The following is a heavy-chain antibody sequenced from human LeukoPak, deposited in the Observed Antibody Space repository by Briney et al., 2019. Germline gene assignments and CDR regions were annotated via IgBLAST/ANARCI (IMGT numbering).Heavy chain of an antibody. CDR1: GGSMSSYY. V-gene: IGHV4-4*07. J-gene: IGHJ4*02. CDR3: ARYPKVAAYFDC. D-gene: IGHD2-15*01. CDR2: IYASGST. Sequence: SETLSLTCTVSGGSMSSYYWAWIRQPAGKGLEWIGRIYASGSTDYYSSLKSRVSMSVDTSKNQFSLKLSSVTAADTAVYYCARYPKVAAYFDCWGQGTLVTVSS.